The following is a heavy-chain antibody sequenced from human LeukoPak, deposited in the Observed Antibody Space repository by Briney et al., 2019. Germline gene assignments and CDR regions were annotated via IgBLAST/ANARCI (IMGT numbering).Heavy chain of an antibody. CDR2: IIPILGIA. V-gene: IGHV1-69*04. CDR3: ARGRNTAPVDY. J-gene: IGHJ4*02. Sequence: SVKVSCKASGGTFSSYAISWVRQAPGQGLEWMGRIIPILGIANYAQKFQGRVTITADKSTSTAYMELSSLRSKDTAVYYCARGRNTAPVDYWGQGTLVTVSS. CDR1: GGTFSSYA. D-gene: IGHD5-18*01.